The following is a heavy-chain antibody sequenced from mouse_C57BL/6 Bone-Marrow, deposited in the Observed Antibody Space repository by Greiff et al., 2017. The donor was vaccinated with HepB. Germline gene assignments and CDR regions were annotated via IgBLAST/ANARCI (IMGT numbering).Heavy chain of an antibody. CDR1: GYTFTSYW. Sequence: VQLQQPGAELVMPGASVKLSCKASGYTFTSYWMHWVKQRPGQGLEWIGEIDPSDSYTNYNQKFKGKSTLTVDKSSSTAYMQLSSLTSEDSAVYYCARRGLYYDYEGFAYWGQGTLVTVSA. D-gene: IGHD2-4*01. V-gene: IGHV1-69*01. CDR2: IDPSDSYT. J-gene: IGHJ3*01. CDR3: ARRGLYYDYEGFAY.